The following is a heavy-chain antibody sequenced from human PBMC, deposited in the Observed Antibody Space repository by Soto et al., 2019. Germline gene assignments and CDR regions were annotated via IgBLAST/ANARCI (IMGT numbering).Heavy chain of an antibody. J-gene: IGHJ5*02. CDR2: IIPIFGTA. Sequence: QVQLVQSGAEVKKPGSSVKVSCKASGGTFSSYAISWVRQAPGQGLEWMGGIIPIFGTANYAQKFQGRVTITADESTSTAYMWMSSLRSEDTAVYYCAGDLVSSSWYERGWFDPCGQGTLVTVSS. CDR1: GGTFSSYA. D-gene: IGHD6-13*01. CDR3: AGDLVSSSWYERGWFDP. V-gene: IGHV1-69*12.